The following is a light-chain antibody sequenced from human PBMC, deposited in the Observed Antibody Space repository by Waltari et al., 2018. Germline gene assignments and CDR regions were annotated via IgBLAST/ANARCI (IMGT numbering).Light chain of an antibody. V-gene: IGKV3-11*01. CDR2: DTS. CDR1: QSVTNY. Sequence: DIVLTQSPAILSLSPGERTSPSCRASQSVTNYLAWYQHKPAQAPRLLIYDTSNRATCSPARFSGSGCGTDFTLTISSLEPEDFAVYYCQQRRDWPLTFGGGTKVEIK. CDR3: QQRRDWPLT. J-gene: IGKJ4*01.